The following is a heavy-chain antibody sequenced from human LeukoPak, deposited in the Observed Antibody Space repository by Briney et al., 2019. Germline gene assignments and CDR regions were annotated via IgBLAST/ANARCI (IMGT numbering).Heavy chain of an antibody. CDR1: GFTFSSYG. J-gene: IGHJ3*02. D-gene: IGHD3-9*01. CDR3: AKDLRYFDWLDAFDI. CDR2: ISYDGSNK. Sequence: PGRSLRLSCAASGFTFSSYGMHWVRQAPGKGLEWVAVISYDGSNKYYADSEKGRFTISRDNSKNTLYLQMNSLRAEDTAVYYCAKDLRYFDWLDAFDIWGQGTMVTVSS. V-gene: IGHV3-30*18.